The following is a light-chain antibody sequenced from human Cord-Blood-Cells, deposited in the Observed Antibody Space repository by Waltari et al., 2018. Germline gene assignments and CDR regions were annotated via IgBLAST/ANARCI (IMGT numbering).Light chain of an antibody. CDR1: QSVSSSY. Sequence: EIVLTQSPGTLSLSPGERATLSCRASQSVSSSYLAWYQQKHGQAPRLLIYGASSRANGIPDRFSGSGSGTDFTLTISRLEPEDFAVYYCQQYGSSPGTCGQGTKVEVK. CDR3: QQYGSSPGT. J-gene: IGKJ1*01. CDR2: GAS. V-gene: IGKV3-20*01.